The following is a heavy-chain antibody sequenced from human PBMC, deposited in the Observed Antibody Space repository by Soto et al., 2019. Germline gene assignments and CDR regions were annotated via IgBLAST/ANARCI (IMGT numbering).Heavy chain of an antibody. D-gene: IGHD2-15*01. Sequence: ASVKVSCKASGYTFTSYDINWVRQATGQGLEWMGWINPNSGSTNYAQKFQGWVTMTRDTSISTAYMELSRLRSDDTAVYYCARVELGYCSGGSCYQLGYWGQGTLVTVSS. CDR2: INPNSGST. J-gene: IGHJ4*02. CDR3: ARVELGYCSGGSCYQLGY. CDR1: GYTFTSYD. V-gene: IGHV1-2*04.